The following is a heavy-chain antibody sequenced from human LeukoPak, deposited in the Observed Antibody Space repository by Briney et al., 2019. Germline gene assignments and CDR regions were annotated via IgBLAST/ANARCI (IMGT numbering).Heavy chain of an antibody. CDR2: IYHSGST. Sequence: SETLSLTCAVSGGSISSGGYSWSWIRQPPGKGLEWIGYIYHSGSTYYNPSLKSRVTISVDTSKNQFSLKLSSVTAADTAVYYCARRDSGSPFDPWGQGTLVTVSS. CDR3: ARRDSGSPFDP. CDR1: GGSISSGGYS. D-gene: IGHD1-26*01. J-gene: IGHJ5*02. V-gene: IGHV4-30-2*02.